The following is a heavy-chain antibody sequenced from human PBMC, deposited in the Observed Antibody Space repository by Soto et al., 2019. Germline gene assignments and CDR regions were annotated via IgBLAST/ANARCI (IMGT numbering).Heavy chain of an antibody. CDR3: ARDQESITDRILQY. Sequence: ASVKVSCKASGDTFASFGFSWVRQAPGQGLEWLGWIRAYNGNTHYAQKVRDRVTLTTDTSTNTAYMELRSLTSDDTAVYYCARDQESITDRILQYWGQGTRVTVSS. CDR2: IRAYNGNT. D-gene: IGHD3-10*01. J-gene: IGHJ4*02. CDR1: GDTFASFG. V-gene: IGHV1-18*01.